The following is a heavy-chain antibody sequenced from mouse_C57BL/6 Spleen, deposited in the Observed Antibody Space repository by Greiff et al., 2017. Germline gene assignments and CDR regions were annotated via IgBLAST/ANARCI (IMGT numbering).Heavy chain of an antibody. V-gene: IGHV1-59*01. Sequence: QVQLQQPGAELVRPGTSVKLSCKASGYTFTSYWMHWVKQRPGQGLEWIGVIDPSDSYTNYNQKFKGKDTLTVDTSSSTAYMQLSSLTSEDSAVYNCARGDTTVVDYWGQGTTLTVSS. CDR1: GYTFTSYW. D-gene: IGHD1-1*01. CDR3: ARGDTTVVDY. J-gene: IGHJ2*01. CDR2: IDPSDSYT.